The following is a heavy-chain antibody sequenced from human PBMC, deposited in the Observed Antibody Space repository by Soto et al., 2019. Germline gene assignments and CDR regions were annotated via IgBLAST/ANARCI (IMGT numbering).Heavy chain of an antibody. CDR3: ARGSMYYYDSSGYCFDY. Sequence: PSETLSLTCTVSGGSISSYYWSWIRQPPGKGLEWIGYIYYSGSTNYNPSLKSRVTISVDTSKNQFSLKLSSVTAADTAVYYCARGSMYYYDSSGYCFDYWGQGTLVTVSS. D-gene: IGHD3-22*01. CDR2: IYYSGST. V-gene: IGHV4-59*01. J-gene: IGHJ4*02. CDR1: GGSISSYY.